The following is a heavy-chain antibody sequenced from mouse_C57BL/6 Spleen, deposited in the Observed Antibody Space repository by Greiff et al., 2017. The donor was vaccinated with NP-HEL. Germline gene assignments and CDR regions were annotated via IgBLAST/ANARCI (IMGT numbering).Heavy chain of an antibody. J-gene: IGHJ2*01. CDR2: ISNGGGST. D-gene: IGHD1-1*01. Sequence: EVKLMESGGGLVQPGGSLKLSCAASGFTFSDYYMYWVRQTPEKRLEWVAYISNGGGSTYYPDTVKGRFTISRDNAKNTLYLQMSRLKSEGTAMYYCARQEDYYGSSLDYWGQGTTLTVSS. CDR3: ARQEDYYGSSLDY. CDR1: GFTFSDYY. V-gene: IGHV5-12*01.